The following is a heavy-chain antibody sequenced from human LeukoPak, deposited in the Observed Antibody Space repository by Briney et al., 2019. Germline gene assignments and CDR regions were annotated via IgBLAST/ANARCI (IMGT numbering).Heavy chain of an antibody. Sequence: LSLTCAVYGGSFSGYYWSWIRQPPGKGLEWVSTISSSSNYIYYADSVKGRFTISRDNSKNTLYLQMNSLRAEDTAVYYCAKDTGGDHPIFDYWGQGTLVTVSS. J-gene: IGHJ4*02. CDR3: AKDTGGDHPIFDY. CDR2: ISSSSNYI. D-gene: IGHD2-21*02. V-gene: IGHV3-11*05. CDR1: GGSFSGYY.